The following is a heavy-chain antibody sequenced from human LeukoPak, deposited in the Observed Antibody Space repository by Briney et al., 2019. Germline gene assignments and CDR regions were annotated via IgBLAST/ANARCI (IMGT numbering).Heavy chain of an antibody. CDR3: TAITAGDTTTDV. J-gene: IGHJ6*02. V-gene: IGHV3-73*01. CDR2: IRSKSNTYAT. D-gene: IGHD6-13*01. CDR1: GFTFSGSA. Sequence: GGSLRLSCAASGFTFSGSAMHWVRQASGKGLEGVGRIRSKSNTYATAYAASVRGSFTISRDDSKNTAYLQMNSLKTEDTAVYYCTAITAGDTTTDVWGQGTTVTVSS.